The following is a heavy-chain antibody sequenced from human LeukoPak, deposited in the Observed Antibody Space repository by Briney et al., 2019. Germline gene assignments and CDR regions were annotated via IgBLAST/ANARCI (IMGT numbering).Heavy chain of an antibody. CDR3: AKTATVTQTDYYYYYMDV. CDR2: INQSGST. Sequence: SETLSLTCAVYGGSFSGYYWSWMRQPPGKGLEWIGEINQSGSTNYNPSLKSRVTISVDTSKNQFSLKLSSVTAADTAVYYCAKTATVTQTDYYYYYMDVWGKGTTVTVSS. J-gene: IGHJ6*03. V-gene: IGHV4-34*01. CDR1: GGSFSGYY. D-gene: IGHD4-11*01.